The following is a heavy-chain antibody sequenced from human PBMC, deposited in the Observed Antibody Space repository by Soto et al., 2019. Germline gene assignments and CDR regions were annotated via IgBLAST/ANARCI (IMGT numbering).Heavy chain of an antibody. D-gene: IGHD3-9*01. CDR3: ARGKNFDILTGYYQTYYFDY. V-gene: IGHV4-34*01. CDR2: INHSGST. CDR1: GGSFSGYY. Sequence: PSETLSLTCAVYGGSFSGYYWSWIRQPPGKGLEWIGEINHSGSTNYNPSLKSRVTISVDTSKNQFSLKLSSVTAADTAVYYCARGKNFDILTGYYQTYYFDYWGQGTLVTV. J-gene: IGHJ4*02.